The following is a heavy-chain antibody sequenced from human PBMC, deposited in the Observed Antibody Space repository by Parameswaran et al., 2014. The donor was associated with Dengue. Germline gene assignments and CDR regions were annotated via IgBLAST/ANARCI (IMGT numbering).Heavy chain of an antibody. Sequence: WIRQSPSRGLEWLGRTYYRSKWYYDYALSVKSRITINPDTSKNQFSLQLNSVTPEDTAVYYCARDSSWTFDYWGQGTLVTVSS. D-gene: IGHD6-13*01. J-gene: IGHJ4*02. CDR2: TYYRSKWYY. V-gene: IGHV6-1*01. CDR3: ARDSSWTFDY.